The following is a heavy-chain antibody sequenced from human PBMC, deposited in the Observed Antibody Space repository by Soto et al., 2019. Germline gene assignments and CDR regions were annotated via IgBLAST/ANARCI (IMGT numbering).Heavy chain of an antibody. CDR2: ISSSSSTI. CDR1: GFTFSSYS. D-gene: IGHD3-10*01. Sequence: AGGSLRLSCAASGFTFSSYSMNWVRQAPGKGLEWVSYISSSSSTIYYADSVKGRFTISRDNAKNSLYLQMNSLRDEDTAVYYSAEFRPNYYGMDVWGQGTTVTVSS. J-gene: IGHJ6*02. CDR3: AEFRPNYYGMDV. V-gene: IGHV3-48*02.